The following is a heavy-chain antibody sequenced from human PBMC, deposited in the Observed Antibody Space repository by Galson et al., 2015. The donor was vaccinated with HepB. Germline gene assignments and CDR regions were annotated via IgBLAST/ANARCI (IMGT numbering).Heavy chain of an antibody. D-gene: IGHD1-26*01. CDR3: ARVIGWEPLHGMDV. Sequence: SLRLSCAASGFTFSSYGMHWVRQAPGKGLEWVAVIWYDGSNKYYADSVKGRFTISRDNSKNTLYLQMNSLRAEDTAVYYCARVIGWEPLHGMDVWGQGTTVTVSS. CDR1: GFTFSSYG. J-gene: IGHJ6*02. V-gene: IGHV3-33*01. CDR2: IWYDGSNK.